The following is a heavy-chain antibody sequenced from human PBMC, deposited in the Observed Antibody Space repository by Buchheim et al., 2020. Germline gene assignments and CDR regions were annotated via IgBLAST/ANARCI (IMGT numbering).Heavy chain of an antibody. J-gene: IGHJ4*02. V-gene: IGHV3-30*18. CDR2: ISYDGSNK. CDR3: AKGTPSGWYLDY. D-gene: IGHD6-19*01. CDR1: GFTFSSYG. Sequence: QVQLVESGGGVVQPGRSLRLSCAASGFTFSSYGMHWVRQAPGKGLEWVAVISYDGSNKYYADSVKGRFTISRDNSKNTLSLQMNSLRAEDTAVYYCAKGTPSGWYLDYWGQGTL.